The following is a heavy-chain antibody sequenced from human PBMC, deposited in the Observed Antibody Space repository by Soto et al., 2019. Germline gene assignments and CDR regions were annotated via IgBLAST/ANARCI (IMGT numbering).Heavy chain of an antibody. Sequence: ASVKVSCKASGYTFTSYGIHWVRQAPGQRLEWTGWINAGNGNTKYSQKFQGRVTITADEPTSTAFMELSSLKSEDTAVFYCARGYCSGGNCYSGMDVWGQGTMVTVSS. J-gene: IGHJ6*02. CDR2: INAGNGNT. V-gene: IGHV1-3*01. CDR1: GYTFTSYG. D-gene: IGHD2-15*01. CDR3: ARGYCSGGNCYSGMDV.